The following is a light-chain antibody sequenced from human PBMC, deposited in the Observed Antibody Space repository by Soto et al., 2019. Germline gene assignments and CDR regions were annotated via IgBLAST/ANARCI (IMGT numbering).Light chain of an antibody. V-gene: IGKV1-5*03. J-gene: IGKJ1*01. CDR3: QHYNSYSEA. Sequence: DIQMSQSLSTLSASVGARVLITCRASQRISSWLAWYQQKPGKAPKLLIYKAYTLKSGVTSRFSGSGSGTEFTITISSLQPDDFATYYCQHYNSYSEAVGQGTKVEIK. CDR2: KAY. CDR1: QRISSW.